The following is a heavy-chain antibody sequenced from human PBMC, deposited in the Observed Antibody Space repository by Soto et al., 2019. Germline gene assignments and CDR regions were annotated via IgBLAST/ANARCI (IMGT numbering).Heavy chain of an antibody. CDR2: ISYDGSNK. CDR3: EKSLSTRPRYSYYGMDV. Sequence: QVHLVESEGGGVQPGRSLRLSCAASGFTFSSYGMHWVRQAPGKGLERVAVISYDGSNKYYADSVKGRFTISRDNSKNTLYLQMTILRAEDKAVYYGEKSLSTRPRYSYYGMDVWGQGTTLTASS. D-gene: IGHD1-1*01. J-gene: IGHJ6*02. V-gene: IGHV3-30*18. CDR1: GFTFSSYG.